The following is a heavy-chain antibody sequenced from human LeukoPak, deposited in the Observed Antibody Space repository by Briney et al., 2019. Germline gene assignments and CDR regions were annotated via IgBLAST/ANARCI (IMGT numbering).Heavy chain of an antibody. V-gene: IGHV3-11*01. Sequence: PSETLSLTCAVYGGSFSGYYWSWIRQAPGKGLEWVSYISSSGSTIYYADSVKGRFTISRDNAKNSLYLQMNSLRAEDTAVYYCARDLGSSSWFPFDYWGQGTLVTVSS. J-gene: IGHJ4*02. CDR1: GGSFSGYY. CDR3: ARDLGSSSWFPFDY. CDR2: ISSSGSTI. D-gene: IGHD6-13*01.